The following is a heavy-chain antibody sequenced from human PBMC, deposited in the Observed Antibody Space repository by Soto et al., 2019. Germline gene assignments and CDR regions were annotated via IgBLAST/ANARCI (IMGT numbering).Heavy chain of an antibody. Sequence: QVQLEESGAGLVKPSETLSLTCTVSGGSINAFFWSWVRQPPGKGLESIGYIFYSGSTNYNPSLNSRVNIPLDTLKPQFSLKLTSVTAADTAVYYCATQTGLYYYGLDVWGQGTMVAVSS. CDR3: ATQTGLYYYGLDV. V-gene: IGHV4-59*01. CDR2: IFYSGST. J-gene: IGHJ6*02. CDR1: GGSINAFF.